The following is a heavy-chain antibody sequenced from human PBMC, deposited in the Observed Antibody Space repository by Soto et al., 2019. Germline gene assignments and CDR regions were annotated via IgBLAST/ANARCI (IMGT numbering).Heavy chain of an antibody. Sequence: QVQLQESGPGLVKPSETLSLTCTVSGGSVSSGSYYWSWIRQPPGKGLEWIGYIYYSGSTNYNPSLKSRVTISVDTSKNQFSLKLSSVTAADTAVYYCAHAYGGNRGVYGMDVWGQGTTVTVSS. D-gene: IGHD4-17*01. V-gene: IGHV4-61*01. CDR3: AHAYGGNRGVYGMDV. CDR2: IYYSGST. CDR1: GGSVSSGSYY. J-gene: IGHJ6*02.